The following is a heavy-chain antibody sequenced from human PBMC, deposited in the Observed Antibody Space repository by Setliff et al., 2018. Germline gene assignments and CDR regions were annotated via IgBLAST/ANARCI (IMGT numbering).Heavy chain of an antibody. J-gene: IGHJ4*02. CDR1: GDSISNYY. D-gene: IGHD3-10*01. V-gene: IGHV3-11*04. CDR3: FGAGTCSY. Sequence: LSLTCTVSGDSISNYYWNWIRQPAGKGLEWVAYFSSSGSISYVDSVKGRFTISRDNAKNSLSLQMNSLRTEDTAVYYCFGAGTCSYRGQGTLVTVSS. CDR2: FSSSGSI.